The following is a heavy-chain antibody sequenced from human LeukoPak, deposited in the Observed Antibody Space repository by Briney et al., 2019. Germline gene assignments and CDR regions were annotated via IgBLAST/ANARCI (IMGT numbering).Heavy chain of an antibody. V-gene: IGHV3-7*01. Sequence: PGGSLRLSCAASGFTFSSYWMNWVRQAPGKGLEWVANIKQDGSEKYYVDSVKGRFTISRDNAKNSLSLQMNSLRAEDTAVYYCARDLYRIVVVPHYFDYRGQGTLVTVSS. CDR3: ARDLYRIVVVPHYFDY. CDR2: IKQDGSEK. J-gene: IGHJ4*02. CDR1: GFTFSSYW. D-gene: IGHD3-22*01.